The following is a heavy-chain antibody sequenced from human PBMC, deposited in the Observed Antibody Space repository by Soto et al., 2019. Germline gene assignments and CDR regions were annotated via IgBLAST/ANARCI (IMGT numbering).Heavy chain of an antibody. CDR3: ARGHGDYVWYFDL. J-gene: IGHJ2*01. CDR1: GGSFSGYY. Sequence: QVQLQQWGAGLLKPSETLSLTCAVYGGSFSGYYWSWIRQPPGKGLEWIGEINHSGSTNYNPSLKSRVXXSXDXXKNQFSLKLSSVTAADTAVYYCARGHGDYVWYFDLWGRGTLVTVSS. CDR2: INHSGST. V-gene: IGHV4-34*01. D-gene: IGHD4-17*01.